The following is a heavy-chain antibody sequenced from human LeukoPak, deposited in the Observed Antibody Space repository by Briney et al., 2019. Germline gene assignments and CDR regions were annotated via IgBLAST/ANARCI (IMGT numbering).Heavy chain of an antibody. CDR3: ARDKLQWEPFDY. Sequence: SETLSLTCTVSGGSISSYYWSWIRQPAGKGLEWIGRIYTSGSTNYNPSLKSRVTMSVDTSKNQFSLKLSPVTAADTAVYYCARDKLQWEPFDYWGQGTLVTVSS. CDR2: IYTSGST. CDR1: GGSISSYY. V-gene: IGHV4-4*07. J-gene: IGHJ4*02. D-gene: IGHD1-26*01.